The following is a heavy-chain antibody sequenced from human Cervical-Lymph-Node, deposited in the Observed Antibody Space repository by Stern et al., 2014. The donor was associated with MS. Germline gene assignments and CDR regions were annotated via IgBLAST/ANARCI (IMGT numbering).Heavy chain of an antibody. CDR2: LSPRHSTT. CDR3: ARSALTSLDY. D-gene: IGHD1-14*01. V-gene: IGHV3-48*01. CDR1: GFTFSSYP. J-gene: IGHJ4*02. Sequence: EVQLVESGGGLVQPGESLRLSCAASGFTFSSYPMHWVRQAPGQGLEWVSYLSPRHSTTYYADSVKGRCTISRDSANNSLYLQMDRLRVEDTAVYFCARSALTSLDYWGQGTLVTVSS.